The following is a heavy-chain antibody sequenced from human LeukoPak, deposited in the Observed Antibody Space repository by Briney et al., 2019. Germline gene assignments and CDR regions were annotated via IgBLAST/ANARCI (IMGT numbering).Heavy chain of an antibody. CDR2: MYYSGST. CDR3: ARGSSGSYWWSFFDY. D-gene: IGHD1-26*01. CDR1: GGSISSSSYY. V-gene: IGHV4-39*07. J-gene: IGHJ4*02. Sequence: SETLSLTCTVSGGSISSSSYYWGWIRQPPGKGLEWIGSMYYSGSTNYNPSLKSRVTISVDTSKNQFSLKLTSVTAADTAVYYCARGSSGSYWWSFFDYWGQGTLVTVSS.